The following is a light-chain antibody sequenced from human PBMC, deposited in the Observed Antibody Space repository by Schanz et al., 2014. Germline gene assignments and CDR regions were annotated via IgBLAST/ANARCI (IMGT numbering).Light chain of an antibody. CDR2: AAS. CDR3: QQHNSYPHT. Sequence: IQLTQSPSSLSASVGDRVTITCRASQGISSYLAWYQQKPGKAPKLLIYAASTLQSGVPSRFSGSGSGTEFTLTISSLQPEDFATYYCQQHNSYPHTFGHGTKVHIK. J-gene: IGKJ3*01. V-gene: IGKV1-9*01. CDR1: QGISSY.